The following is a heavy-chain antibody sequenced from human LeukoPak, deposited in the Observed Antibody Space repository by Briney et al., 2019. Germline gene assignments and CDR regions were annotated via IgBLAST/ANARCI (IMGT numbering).Heavy chain of an antibody. J-gene: IGHJ4*02. CDR3: ARGTYYYDSSGYSFDY. D-gene: IGHD3-22*01. Sequence: SETLSLTCAVSGGSISSSNWWSWIRQPPGKGLEWIGYIYYSGSTNYNPSLKSRVTISVDTSKNQFSLKLSSVTAADTAVYYCARGTYYYDSSGYSFDYWGQGTLVTVSS. CDR2: IYYSGST. V-gene: IGHV4-61*01. CDR1: GGSISSSNW.